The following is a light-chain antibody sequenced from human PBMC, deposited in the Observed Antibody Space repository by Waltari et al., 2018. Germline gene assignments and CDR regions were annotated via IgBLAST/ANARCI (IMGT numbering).Light chain of an antibody. CDR3: CSFRSSSTWV. J-gene: IGLJ3*02. V-gene: IGLV2-14*01. CDR1: SRDVGGYNY. CDR2: DVT. Sequence: QSALPQPASVSGSPGQSITISCPGTSRDVGGYNYFSWYQQHPGKAPKLMIYDVTNRPSGVSNRFSGSKSGNTASLTISGLQAEDEADYYCCSFRSSSTWVFGGGTKLTVL.